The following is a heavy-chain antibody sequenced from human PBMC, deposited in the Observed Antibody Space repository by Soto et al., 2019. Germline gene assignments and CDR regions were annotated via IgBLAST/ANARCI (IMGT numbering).Heavy chain of an antibody. V-gene: IGHV1-3*01. CDR2: ISAGSGNT. CDR1: GYTFTSYA. D-gene: IGHD3-16*01. CDR3: ALSLGPYPARYVD. Sequence: QVQLVQSGAEVKKPGASVKVSCKASGYTFTSYAMHWVRQAPGQRLEWMGWISAGSGNTKYSQKFQGRVTITSDTPASTGYMELRRHRSEDTSGYCCALSLGPYPARYVDCGEGTLVAVSS. J-gene: IGHJ4*02.